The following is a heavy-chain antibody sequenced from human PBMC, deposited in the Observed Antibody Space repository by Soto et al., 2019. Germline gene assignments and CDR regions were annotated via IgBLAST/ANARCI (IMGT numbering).Heavy chain of an antibody. CDR1: GFTFSSYA. CDR3: ASRSSWYLYFDY. Sequence: GGSLRLSCAASGFTFSSYAMSWVRQAPGKGLEWVSAISGSGGSTYYADSVKGRFTISRDNSKNTLYLQMNSLRAEDTAVYYCASRSSWYLYFDYWGQGTLVTVSS. J-gene: IGHJ4*02. V-gene: IGHV3-23*01. CDR2: ISGSGGST. D-gene: IGHD6-13*01.